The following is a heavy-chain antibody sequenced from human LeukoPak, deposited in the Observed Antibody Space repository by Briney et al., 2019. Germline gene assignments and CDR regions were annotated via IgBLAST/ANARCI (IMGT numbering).Heavy chain of an antibody. V-gene: IGHV3-21*05. D-gene: IGHD2-15*01. CDR2: ISSSSSYI. J-gene: IGHJ4*02. CDR1: GFTFSSYS. CDR3: ARGAEIYYFDY. Sequence: PGGSLRLSCAASGFTFSSYSMNWVRQAPGKGLEWVSYISSSSSYIYYADSVKGRFTISRDNAKNSLYLQMNSLRAEDTAVYYCARGAEIYYFDYWGQGTLVTVSS.